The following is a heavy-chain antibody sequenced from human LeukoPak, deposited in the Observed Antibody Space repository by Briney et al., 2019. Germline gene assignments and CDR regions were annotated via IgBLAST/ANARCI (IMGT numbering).Heavy chain of an antibody. Sequence: GRSLRLSCAASGFTFSSYGMHCVRQAPGKGLEWVAVISYDGSNKYYADSVKGRFTISRDNSKNTLYLQMNSLRAEDTAVYYCAKGMARYFDWLPIDYWGQGTLVTVSS. CDR3: AKGMARYFDWLPIDY. CDR1: GFTFSSYG. V-gene: IGHV3-30*18. CDR2: ISYDGSNK. J-gene: IGHJ4*02. D-gene: IGHD3-9*01.